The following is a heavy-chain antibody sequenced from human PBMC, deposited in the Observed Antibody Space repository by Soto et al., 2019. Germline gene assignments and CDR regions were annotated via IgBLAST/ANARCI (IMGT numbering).Heavy chain of an antibody. J-gene: IGHJ4*02. CDR3: ARDLCSGGSCNADY. V-gene: IGHV3-21*01. Sequence: EVQLVESGGGLVKPGGSLRLSCAASGFTFSSYSMNWVRQAPGKGLEWVSSISSSSSYIYYADSVKGRFTISRDNAKNSLYLQMNSLRDEDTAVYYCARDLCSGGSCNADYWGQGTLVTVSS. CDR1: GFTFSSYS. D-gene: IGHD2-15*01. CDR2: ISSSSSYI.